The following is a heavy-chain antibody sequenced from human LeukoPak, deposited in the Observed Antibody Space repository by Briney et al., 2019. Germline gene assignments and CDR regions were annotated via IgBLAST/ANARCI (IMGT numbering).Heavy chain of an antibody. CDR2: IIPIFGTA. D-gene: IGHD3-22*01. Sequence: SVKVSCKASGGTFSSYAISWVRQAPGQGLEWMGGIIPIFGTANYAQKFQGRVTITADESTSTAYMELSSLRSEDTAVYYCARGLNYYDSSGYGFDYWGQGTLVAVSS. CDR1: GGTFSSYA. V-gene: IGHV1-69*13. J-gene: IGHJ4*02. CDR3: ARGLNYYDSSGYGFDY.